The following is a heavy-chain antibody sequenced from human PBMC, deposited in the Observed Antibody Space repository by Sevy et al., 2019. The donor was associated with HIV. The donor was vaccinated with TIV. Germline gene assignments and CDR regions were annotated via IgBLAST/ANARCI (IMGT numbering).Heavy chain of an antibody. Sequence: QLGGSLRLSCAASGFTFSSYWMSWVRQAPGKGLEWVANIKQGGSEKYYVDSVKGRFTISRDNAKNSLYLQMNSLRAEDTAVYYCARGGDDGAFDIWGQGTMVTVSS. CDR3: ARGGDDGAFDI. CDR2: IKQGGSEK. V-gene: IGHV3-7*01. J-gene: IGHJ3*02. D-gene: IGHD2-21*02. CDR1: GFTFSSYW.